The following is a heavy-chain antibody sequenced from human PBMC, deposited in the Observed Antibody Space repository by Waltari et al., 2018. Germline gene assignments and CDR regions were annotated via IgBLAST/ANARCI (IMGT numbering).Heavy chain of an antibody. Sequence: QVQLVQSGAEVKKPGASVKVSCKASGYTFTGYYMHWVRQAPGQGLEWMGWVNPNNGGTNYAQKSQGRVTMTRDTSISTAYMGLSRLRSDDTAVYYCARNHADFPICGSWGQGTLVTVSS. CDR1: GYTFTGYY. V-gene: IGHV1-2*02. CDR3: ARNHADFPICGS. J-gene: IGHJ5*02. D-gene: IGHD3-3*01. CDR2: VNPNNGGT.